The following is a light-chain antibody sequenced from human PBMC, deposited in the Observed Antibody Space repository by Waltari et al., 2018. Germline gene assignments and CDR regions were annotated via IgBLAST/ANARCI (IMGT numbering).Light chain of an antibody. CDR3: QHYVRLPAT. CDR1: KSVSSA. V-gene: IGKV3-20*01. J-gene: IGKJ1*01. Sequence: IVLTQSPGTLSLSPGERATLSCRASKSVSSALAWYQQKPGQAPRLLIYDASRRATCIPDRFSGSVSGTDFSLTITGLEPEDFAVYYCQHYVRLPATFGQGTKVEIK. CDR2: DAS.